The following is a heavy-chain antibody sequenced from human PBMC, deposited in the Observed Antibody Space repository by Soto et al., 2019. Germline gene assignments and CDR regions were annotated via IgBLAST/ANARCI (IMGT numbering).Heavy chain of an antibody. Sequence: SETLCLTXTVCGGSISSYYWSWIRQPAGKGLEWIGRIYTSGSTNYNPSLKSRVPMSVHTSKNQFSLKLSSVTAAATALYYCARDGDYRITIFGVSGMDIWGQGTTVTVSS. CDR1: GGSISSYY. CDR2: IYTSGST. CDR3: ARDGDYRITIFGVSGMDI. V-gene: IGHV4-4*07. J-gene: IGHJ6*02. D-gene: IGHD3-3*01.